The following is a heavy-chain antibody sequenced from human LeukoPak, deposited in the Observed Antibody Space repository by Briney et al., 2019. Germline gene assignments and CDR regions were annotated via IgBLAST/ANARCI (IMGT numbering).Heavy chain of an antibody. V-gene: IGHV4-4*07. J-gene: IGHJ4*02. D-gene: IGHD4-17*01. CDR2: IYTSGST. CDR3: ARDPYGVEGKNYFDY. CDR1: GGSISSYD. Sequence: PSETLSLTCTVSGGSISSYDWSWIRQPAGKGLEWIGRIYTSGSTNCNPSLESRVTMSADTSKNQLFLKLSSVTAADTAVYYCARDPYGVEGKNYFDYWGQGTLVTVSS.